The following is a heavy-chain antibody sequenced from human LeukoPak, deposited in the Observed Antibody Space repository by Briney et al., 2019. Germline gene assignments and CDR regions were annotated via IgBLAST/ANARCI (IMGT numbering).Heavy chain of an antibody. Sequence: LSLTCAVYGGSFSGYYWSWVRQAPGKGLEWVAVISYDGSNKYYADSVKGRFTISRDNSKNTLYLQMNSLRAEDTAVYYCARGLGDYFDYWGQGTLVTVSS. D-gene: IGHD2-15*01. J-gene: IGHJ4*02. CDR1: GGSFSGYY. CDR2: ISYDGSNK. CDR3: ARGLGDYFDY. V-gene: IGHV3-30-3*01.